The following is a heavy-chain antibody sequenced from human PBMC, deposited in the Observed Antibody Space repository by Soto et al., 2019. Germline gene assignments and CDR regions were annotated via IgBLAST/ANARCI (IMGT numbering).Heavy chain of an antibody. J-gene: IGHJ4*02. D-gene: IGHD2-15*01. Sequence: SDTLSLTCAVYGGSFSGYYWSWIRQPPGKGLEWIGEINHSGSTNYNPSLKSRVTISVDTSKNQFSLKLSSVTAADTAVYYCARGLTCSGGSCDHDYWGQGTLVNVSS. CDR2: INHSGST. V-gene: IGHV4-34*01. CDR3: ARGLTCSGGSCDHDY. CDR1: GGSFSGYY.